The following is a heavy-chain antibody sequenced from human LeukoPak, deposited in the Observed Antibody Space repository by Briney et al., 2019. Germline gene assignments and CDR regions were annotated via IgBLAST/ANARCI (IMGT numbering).Heavy chain of an antibody. Sequence: ASVKVSCKASGYTFAGYYMRWVRQAPGQGLEWMGWINPNSGGTNYAQKFQGRVTMTRDTSISTAYMELSRLRSDDTAVYYCARDISGTYYDSSGYSDYWGQGTLVTVSS. CDR3: ARDISGTYYDSSGYSDY. J-gene: IGHJ4*02. D-gene: IGHD3-22*01. CDR2: INPNSGGT. CDR1: GYTFAGYY. V-gene: IGHV1-2*02.